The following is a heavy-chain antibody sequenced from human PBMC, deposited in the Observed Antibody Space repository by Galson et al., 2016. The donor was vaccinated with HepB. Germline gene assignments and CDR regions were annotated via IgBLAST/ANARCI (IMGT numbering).Heavy chain of an antibody. D-gene: IGHD6-6*01. J-gene: IGHJ6*02. CDR1: GYSFTAFH. V-gene: IGHV1-46*01. Sequence: SVKVSCKASGYSFTAFHMNWVRRAPGQGLEWMGIINPSRGVTVYTPSLQGRVAFTTDTSTRTIYMHLSGLRSEDTATYYCARARRAVAARRKDYYDNGMDVWGQGTPVTVSS. CDR2: INPSRGVT. CDR3: ARARRAVAARRKDYYDNGMDV.